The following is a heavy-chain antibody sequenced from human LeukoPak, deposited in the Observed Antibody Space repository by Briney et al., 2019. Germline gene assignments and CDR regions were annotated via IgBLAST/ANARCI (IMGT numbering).Heavy chain of an antibody. CDR1: GGSISSSSYY. V-gene: IGHV4-39*07. D-gene: IGHD3-10*01. CDR2: IYHSGST. Sequence: SETLSLTCTVSGGSISSSSYYWGWIRQPPGKGLEWIGSIYHSGSTNYNPSLKSRVTISVDKSKNQFSLKLSSVTAADTAVYYCAREADYYSSGRRFDPWGQGTLVTVSS. J-gene: IGHJ5*02. CDR3: AREADYYSSGRRFDP.